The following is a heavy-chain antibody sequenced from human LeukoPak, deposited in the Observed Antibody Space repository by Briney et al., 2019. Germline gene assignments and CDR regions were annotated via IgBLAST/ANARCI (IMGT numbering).Heavy chain of an antibody. D-gene: IGHD6-6*01. V-gene: IGHV3-7*01. CDR3: ARGSNITSRPVYFHDY. CDR1: GFTFSSYW. Sequence: TGGSLRLSCEASGFTFSSYWMSWVRQVPGKGLEWVANIKQRGSETYYADSVKGRFIISRDNAKRSLFIQMNSLTGDDTAVYYCARGSNITSRPVYFHDYWAQGALVTVSS. CDR2: IKQRGSET. J-gene: IGHJ4*02.